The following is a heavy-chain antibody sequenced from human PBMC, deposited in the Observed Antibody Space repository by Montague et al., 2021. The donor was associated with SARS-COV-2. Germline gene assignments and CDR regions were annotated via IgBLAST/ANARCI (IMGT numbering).Heavy chain of an antibody. V-gene: IGHV3-7*03. CDR2: INQDGSGI. CDR1: GFTFSTYW. Sequence: SLRLSCAASGFTFSTYWMTWVRQAPGKGLEWVANINQDGSGIHYVDSVRGRFTIPRDNAKNSLYLQMNSLRVEDTALYYRGRDMDIWGPGTTVTVSS. J-gene: IGHJ6*02. CDR3: GRDMDI.